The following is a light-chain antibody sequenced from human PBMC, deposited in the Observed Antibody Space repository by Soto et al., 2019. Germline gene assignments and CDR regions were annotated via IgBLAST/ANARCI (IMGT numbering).Light chain of an antibody. CDR1: SSNIGSNY. CDR2: RNN. V-gene: IGLV1-47*01. J-gene: IGLJ2*01. CDR3: EAWDDSLSVVV. Sequence: QSVLTQPPSASGTPGQRVTISCSGSSSNIGSNYVYWYQQLPGTAPKLLISRNNQRPSGVPDRFSGSKSGTSASLAISGLRSEDEADYYCEAWDDSLSVVVFGGGTKLTVL.